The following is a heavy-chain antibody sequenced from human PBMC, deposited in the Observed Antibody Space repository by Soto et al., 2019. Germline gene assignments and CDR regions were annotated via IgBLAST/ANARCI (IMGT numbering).Heavy chain of an antibody. CDR3: AREKVLTGDRDYFDY. V-gene: IGHV6-1*01. D-gene: IGHD7-27*01. CDR1: GDSVSSNSAA. J-gene: IGHJ4*02. Sequence: QSQTLSLTCAISGDSVSSNSAAWNWIRQSPSRGLEWLGRTYYRSKWYNDYAVSVKSRITINPDTSKNQFSLQLNSVTPEDTAVYYCAREKVLTGDRDYFDYWGQGTLVTVSS. CDR2: TYYRSKWYN.